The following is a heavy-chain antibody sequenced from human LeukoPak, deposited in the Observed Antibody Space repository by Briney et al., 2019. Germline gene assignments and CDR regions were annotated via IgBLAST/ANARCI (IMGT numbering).Heavy chain of an antibody. D-gene: IGHD1-26*01. V-gene: IGHV3-9*01. CDR2: ISWNSGSI. CDR3: AKDIESGSYSPGYFDY. CDR1: GFTFDDYA. J-gene: IGHJ4*02. Sequence: GGSLRLSCAASGFTFDDYAMHWVRQAPGKGLEWVSGISWNSGSIGYADSVKGRFTISRDNAKNSLYLQMNSLRAEDTALYYCAKDIESGSYSPGYFDYWGQGTLVTVSS.